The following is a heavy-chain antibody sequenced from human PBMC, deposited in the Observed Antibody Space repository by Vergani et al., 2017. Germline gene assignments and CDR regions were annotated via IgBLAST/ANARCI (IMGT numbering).Heavy chain of an antibody. CDR1: GFTFSSYA. CDR3: AKDPVRRVVITYYFDY. J-gene: IGHJ4*02. Sequence: EVQLLESGGGLVQPGGSLRLSCAASGFTFSSYAMSWVRQAPGKGLEWVSAISGSGGSTYYADSVKGRFTISRDNSKNTLYLQMNSLRAEDTAVYYCAKDPVRRVVITYYFDYWGQGTLVTVSS. V-gene: IGHV3-23*01. CDR2: ISGSGGST. D-gene: IGHD3-22*01.